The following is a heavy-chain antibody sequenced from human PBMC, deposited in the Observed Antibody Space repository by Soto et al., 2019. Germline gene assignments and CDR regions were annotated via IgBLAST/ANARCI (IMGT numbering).Heavy chain of an antibody. Sequence: SETLSLTCTVSGGSISGYDWSWIRQPPGKGLEWIGYIYYSGSTNYNPSLKSRVTISVDTSKNQFSLKLSSVTAADTAVYYCARYSGYEGLRFDPWGQGTLVTVSS. CDR2: IYYSGST. V-gene: IGHV4-59*08. CDR3: ARYSGYEGLRFDP. CDR1: GGSISGYD. J-gene: IGHJ5*02. D-gene: IGHD5-12*01.